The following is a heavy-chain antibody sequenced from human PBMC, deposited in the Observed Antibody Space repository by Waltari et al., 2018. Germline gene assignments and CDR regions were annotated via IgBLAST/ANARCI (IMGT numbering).Heavy chain of an antibody. Sequence: EVQLVESGGGLVQPGWSLRLSCVASGFTFSDHYMDGVRQAPGKGLECVSRNKKKANSHITDYAASVKGRFIGSRDDSKNSLYLQMNNLKTEDTAVYYCARDTAAALDSWGQGTLVTVSS. D-gene: IGHD2-2*01. CDR3: ARDTAAALDS. CDR1: GFTFSDHY. CDR2: NKKKANSHIT. J-gene: IGHJ4*02. V-gene: IGHV3-72*01.